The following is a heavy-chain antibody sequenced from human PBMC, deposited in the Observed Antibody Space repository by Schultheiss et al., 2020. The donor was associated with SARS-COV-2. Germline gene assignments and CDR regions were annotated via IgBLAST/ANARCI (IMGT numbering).Heavy chain of an antibody. J-gene: IGHJ4*02. CDR2: IYHSGST. CDR3: ARDKQLAFDY. V-gene: IGHV4-38-2*02. Sequence: SETLSLTCAVSGYSISSGYYWGWIRQPPGKGLEWIGSIYHSGSTNYNPSLKSRVTISVDTSKNQFSLKLSSVTAADTAVYYCARDKQLAFDYWGQGTLVTVSS. CDR1: GYSISSGYY. D-gene: IGHD6-6*01.